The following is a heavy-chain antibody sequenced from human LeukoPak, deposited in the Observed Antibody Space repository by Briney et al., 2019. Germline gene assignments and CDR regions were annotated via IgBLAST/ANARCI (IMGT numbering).Heavy chain of an antibody. CDR2: INHSGST. CDR3: ARRKRGFDY. J-gene: IGHJ4*02. Sequence: PSETLSLTCAVYGGTFSGYYWSWIRQPPGKGLEWIGEINHSGSTNYNPSLKSRVTISVDTSKNQFSLKLSSVTAADTAVYYCARRKRGFDYWGQGTLFTVSS. D-gene: IGHD3-10*01. V-gene: IGHV4-34*01. CDR1: GGTFSGYY.